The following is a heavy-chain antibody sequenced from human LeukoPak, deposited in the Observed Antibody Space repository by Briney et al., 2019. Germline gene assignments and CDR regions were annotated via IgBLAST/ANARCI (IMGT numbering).Heavy chain of an antibody. J-gene: IGHJ6*02. CDR2: IYHSGST. Sequence: PSQTLSLTCAVSGGSISSGGYSWSWIRQPPGKGLEWIGYIYHSGSTYYNPSLKSRVTISVDTSKNQFSLKLSSVTAADTAVYYCARVSGYSGYSYYYGMDVWGQGTTVTVSS. CDR1: GGSISSGGYS. V-gene: IGHV4-30-2*01. CDR3: ARVSGYSGYSYYYGMDV. D-gene: IGHD5-12*01.